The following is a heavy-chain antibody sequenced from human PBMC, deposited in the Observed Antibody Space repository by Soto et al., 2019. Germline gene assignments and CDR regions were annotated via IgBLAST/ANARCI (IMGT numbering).Heavy chain of an antibody. CDR1: GGSISSSNW. CDR2: IYHSGTT. J-gene: IGHJ4*02. D-gene: IGHD6-19*01. V-gene: IGHV4-4*02. CDR3: ARVIDYGWSYPGA. Sequence: PSETLSLTCAVFGGSISSSNWWYWVRQPPGKGLEWIGEIYHSGTTNYNPSLKSRVTISLDKSKNQFSLKLSSVTAADTAVYYCARVIDYGWSYPGAWGQGILVTVS.